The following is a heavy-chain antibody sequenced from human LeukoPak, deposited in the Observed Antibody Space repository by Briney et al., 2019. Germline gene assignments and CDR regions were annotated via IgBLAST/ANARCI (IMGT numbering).Heavy chain of an antibody. D-gene: IGHD1-26*01. CDR3: ARSDSGSYFSRWFDP. CDR2: IKQDGGEK. CDR1: GFTFSRYW. Sequence: GGSLRLSCAASGFTFSRYWMSWVRQAPGKGLEWVANIKQDGGEKYYVDSVKGRFTISRDNAKNSLYLQMNSLRVEDTAVYYCARSDSGSYFSRWFDPWGQGTLVTVSS. V-gene: IGHV3-7*02. J-gene: IGHJ5*02.